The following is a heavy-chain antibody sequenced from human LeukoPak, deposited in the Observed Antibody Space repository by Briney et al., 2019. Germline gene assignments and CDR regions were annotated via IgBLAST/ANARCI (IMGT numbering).Heavy chain of an antibody. J-gene: IGHJ5*02. Sequence: ASVKVSCKASGYTFTNYYMHWVRQAPGQGLEWMGIINPSGGSTSYAQKFQGRVTMTRDMSTSTAYMELSSLRSEDTAIYYCARDLIEGYDHGDPWGQGTLLTVSS. D-gene: IGHD2-15*01. V-gene: IGHV1-46*01. CDR2: INPSGGST. CDR3: ARDLIEGYDHGDP. CDR1: GYTFTNYY.